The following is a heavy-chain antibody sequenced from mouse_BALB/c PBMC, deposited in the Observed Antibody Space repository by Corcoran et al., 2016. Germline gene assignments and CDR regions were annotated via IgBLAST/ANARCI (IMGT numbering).Heavy chain of an antibody. D-gene: IGHD1-1*01. CDR2: IFPGSGNT. CDR1: GYSFTSYY. Sequence: QVQLQQSGPELVKPGASVKISCKASGYSFTSYYIHWVKQRPGQGLEWIGWIFPGSGNTKYNEKFKGKATLTADTSSSTAYMQLSSLTSEDSAVYFCARRDVSSLMDYWGQGTPVTVSS. J-gene: IGHJ4*01. CDR3: ARRDVSSLMDY. V-gene: IGHV1-66*01.